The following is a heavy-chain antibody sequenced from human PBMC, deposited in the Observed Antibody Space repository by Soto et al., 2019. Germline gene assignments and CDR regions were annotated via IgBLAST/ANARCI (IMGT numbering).Heavy chain of an antibody. CDR1: GYTFTSYG. J-gene: IGHJ4*02. V-gene: IGHV1-18*01. CDR3: ARDDEYCSSTSCHAIFDY. Sequence: ASVKVSCKASGYTFTSYGISWVRQAPGQGLEWMGWISAYNGNTNYAQKLQGRVTMTTDTSTSTAYMELRSLGSDDTAVYYCARDDEYCSSTSCHAIFDYWGQGTLVTVSS. D-gene: IGHD2-2*01. CDR2: ISAYNGNT.